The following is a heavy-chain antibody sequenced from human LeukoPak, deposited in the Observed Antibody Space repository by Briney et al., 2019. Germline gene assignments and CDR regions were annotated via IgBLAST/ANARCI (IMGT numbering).Heavy chain of an antibody. D-gene: IGHD3-10*01. CDR3: ARDRGVWRFGELLFETGKGNWFDP. V-gene: IGHV6-1*01. J-gene: IGHJ5*02. CDR2: TYYRSKWYN. Sequence: SQTLSLTCAISGDSVSSNSAAWNWIRQSTSRGLEWLGRTYYRSKWYNDYAVSVKSRITINPDTSKNQFSLQLNSVTPEDTAVYYCARDRGVWRFGELLFETGKGNWFDPWGQGTLVTVSS. CDR1: GDSVSSNSAA.